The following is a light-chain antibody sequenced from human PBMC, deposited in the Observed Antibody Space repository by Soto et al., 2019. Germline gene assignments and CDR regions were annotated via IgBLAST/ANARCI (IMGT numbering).Light chain of an antibody. V-gene: IGLV2-11*01. CDR1: SSDVGGYNY. Sequence: QSALTQPRSVSGSPRQSVTISCTGTSSDVGGYNYVSWYQQHPGKAPKLMIYDVSKRPSGVPDRFSGSKSGNTASLTISGLQAEDEADYYCCSYAGSYVFGGGTKVTVL. CDR3: CSYAGSYV. CDR2: DVS. J-gene: IGLJ2*01.